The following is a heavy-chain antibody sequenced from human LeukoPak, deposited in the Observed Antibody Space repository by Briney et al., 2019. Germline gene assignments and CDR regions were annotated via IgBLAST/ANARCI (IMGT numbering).Heavy chain of an antibody. J-gene: IGHJ3*02. Sequence: PGGSLRLSCAASGFSVGTNYMTWVRQAPGKGLEWVSVIAGGGSSTYYADSVKGRFTISRDNSKNTLYLQMNSLRVEDTAVYYCVKDPDPRYCSSTSCSPIWGQGTMVTVSS. D-gene: IGHD2-2*01. CDR2: IAGGGSST. CDR3: VKDPDPRYCSSTSCSPI. CDR1: GFSVGTNY. V-gene: IGHV3-23*01.